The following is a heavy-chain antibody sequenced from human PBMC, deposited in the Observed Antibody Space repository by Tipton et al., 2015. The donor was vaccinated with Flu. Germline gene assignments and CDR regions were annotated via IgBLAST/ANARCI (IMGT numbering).Heavy chain of an antibody. CDR3: ARDGFSEAAAGDYYGMNV. CDR1: GGSISSGGHY. V-gene: IGHV4-31*03. CDR2: IYYSGRT. Sequence: TLSLTCTVSGGSISSGGHYWSWIRQQPGKGLEWIGYIYYSGRTYYNPSLKSRVTISVDTSKNQFSLKLNSVTAADTAVYYCARDGFSEAAAGDYYGMNVWGQGTTVIVSS. D-gene: IGHD6-13*01. J-gene: IGHJ6*02.